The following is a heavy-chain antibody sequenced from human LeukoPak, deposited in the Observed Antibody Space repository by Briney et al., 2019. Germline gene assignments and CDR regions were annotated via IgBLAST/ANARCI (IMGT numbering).Heavy chain of an antibody. CDR1: GFTFSSYS. D-gene: IGHD4-11*01. CDR3: AREHWDYIIDY. V-gene: IGHV3-48*01. Sequence: PGGSLRLSCAASGFTFSSYSMNWVRQAPGKGREWVSYISSSSNTIYHADSVKGRFTISRDNAKNLLYLQMSSLRAEDTAVYYCAREHWDYIIDYWGQGTLVTVSS. J-gene: IGHJ4*02. CDR2: ISSSSNTI.